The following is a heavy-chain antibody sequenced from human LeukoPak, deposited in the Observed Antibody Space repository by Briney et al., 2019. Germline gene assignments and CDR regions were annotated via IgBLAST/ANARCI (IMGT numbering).Heavy chain of an antibody. J-gene: IGHJ6*02. V-gene: IGHV3-30-3*01. CDR3: ARDPPFGGSSFLYYYGMDV. Sequence: PGGSLRLSCAASGFTFSNYAMHWVRQAPGKGLEWVAVISYNDGSNKYYADSVKGRFTISRDNSKNTLYLQMNSLRAEDTAVYYCARDPPFGGSSFLYYYGMDVWGQGTTVTVSS. D-gene: IGHD3-10*01. CDR1: GFTFSNYA. CDR2: ISYNDGSNK.